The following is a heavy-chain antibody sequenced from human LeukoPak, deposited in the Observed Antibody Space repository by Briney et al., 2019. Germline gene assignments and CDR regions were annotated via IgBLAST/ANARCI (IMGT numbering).Heavy chain of an antibody. J-gene: IGHJ4*02. V-gene: IGHV1-69*05. D-gene: IGHD3-3*01. Sequence: ASVKVSCKASGYTFTSYDINWVRQAAGQGLEWMGGIIPIFGTANYAQKFQGRVTITTDESTSTAYMELSSLRSEDTAVYYCARGGHITIFGVVTRGEFDYWGQGTLVTVSS. CDR2: IIPIFGTA. CDR3: ARGGHITIFGVVTRGEFDY. CDR1: GYTFTSYD.